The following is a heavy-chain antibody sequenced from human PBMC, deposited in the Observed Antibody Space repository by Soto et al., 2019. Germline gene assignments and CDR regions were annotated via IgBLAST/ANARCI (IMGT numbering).Heavy chain of an antibody. CDR2: INHSGST. CDR1: GGSFSGYY. V-gene: IGHV4-34*01. D-gene: IGHD6-19*01. Sequence: SETLSLICAVYGGSFSGYYWSWIRQPPGKGLEWIGEINHSGSTNYNPSLKSRVTISVDTSKNQFSLKLSSVTAADTAVYYCARGPVAGTGSNYYYMDVWGKGTTVTVSS. J-gene: IGHJ6*03. CDR3: ARGPVAGTGSNYYYMDV.